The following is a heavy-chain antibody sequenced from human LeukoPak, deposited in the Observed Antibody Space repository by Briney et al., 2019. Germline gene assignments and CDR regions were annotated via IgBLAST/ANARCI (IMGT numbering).Heavy chain of an antibody. CDR3: AKEEEWLVPWFDP. J-gene: IGHJ5*02. CDR1: GFTFSDYY. CDR2: ISSSGSTI. Sequence: PGGSLRLSCAASGFTFSDYYMSWIRQAPGKGLEWVSYISSSGSTIYYADSVKGRFTISRDNSKNTLSLQMNSLRAEDTAVYYCAKEEEWLVPWFDPWGQGTLVTVSS. D-gene: IGHD6-19*01. V-gene: IGHV3-11*01.